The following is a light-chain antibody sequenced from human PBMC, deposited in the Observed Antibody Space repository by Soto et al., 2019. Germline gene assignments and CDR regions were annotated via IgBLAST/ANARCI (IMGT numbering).Light chain of an antibody. Sequence: EIVMTQSPATLSVSPGERATLSCRASQSVSSNLAWYQQIPGQAPRLLIYGASTRATGIPARFSGSGSGKEFTFTISSLQSEDFAVYYCQQYNNWPWTFGQGTKVEIK. CDR1: QSVSSN. CDR3: QQYNNWPWT. V-gene: IGKV3-15*01. CDR2: GAS. J-gene: IGKJ1*01.